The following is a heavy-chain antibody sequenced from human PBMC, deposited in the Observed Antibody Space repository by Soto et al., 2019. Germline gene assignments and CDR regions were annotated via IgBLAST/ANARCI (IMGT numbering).Heavy chain of an antibody. CDR2: IYYSGN. J-gene: IGHJ4*02. D-gene: IGHD5-18*01. Sequence: SETLSLTCNVSGGSISNFHLSWIRQPPGKGLEWIGYIYYSGNYYNPSLTSRGSMSLDKSKNQFSLPLKSVTDADTALYFCAVGGYNCGYPFVFWGQGTRVTVSS. CDR3: AVGGYNCGYPFVF. V-gene: IGHV4-59*01. CDR1: GGSISNFH.